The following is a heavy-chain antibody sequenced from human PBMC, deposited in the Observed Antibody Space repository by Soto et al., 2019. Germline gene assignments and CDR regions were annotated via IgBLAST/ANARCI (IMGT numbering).Heavy chain of an antibody. V-gene: IGHV3-33*01. D-gene: IGHD4-17*01. J-gene: IGHJ6*03. CDR3: ARDGPPTVTINSGGLYYYYYMDV. CDR1: GFTFSSYG. CDR2: IWYDGSNK. Sequence: GGSLRLSCAASGFTFSSYGMHWVRQAPGKGLEWVAVIWYDGSNKYYADSVKGRFTISRDNSKNTLYLQMNSLRAEDTAVYYCARDGPPTVTINSGGLYYYYYMDVWGKGTTVTVSS.